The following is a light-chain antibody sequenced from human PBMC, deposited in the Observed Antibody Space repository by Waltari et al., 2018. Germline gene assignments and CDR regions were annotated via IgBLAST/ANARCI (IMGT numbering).Light chain of an antibody. V-gene: IGLV3-21*04. CDR3: QVWDTNSDHWV. CDR1: DIGDKS. J-gene: IGLJ3*02. CDR2: YDS. Sequence: SYVLTQPPSVSVAPGKTAPITCGGNDIGDKSVHWYRQKPGQAPVLVIYYDSDRPSGIPERFSGSNYGNTATLTSSRVEVGDEADYYCQVWDTNSDHWVFGGGTKLTVL.